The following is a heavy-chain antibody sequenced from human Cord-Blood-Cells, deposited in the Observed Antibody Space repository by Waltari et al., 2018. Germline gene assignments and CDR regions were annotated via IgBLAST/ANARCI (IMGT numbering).Heavy chain of an antibody. V-gene: IGHV3-30*18. Sequence: QVQLVESGGGVVQPGRSLRLSCAASGFTFSSYGMHWVRQAPGKGLEWVAVISYDGSNKYYTDSVKGRFTISRDNSKNTLYLQMNSLRAEDTAVYYCAKGTKWELLIDYWGQGTLVTVSS. J-gene: IGHJ4*02. CDR2: ISYDGSNK. CDR3: AKGTKWELLIDY. D-gene: IGHD1-26*01. CDR1: GFTFSSYG.